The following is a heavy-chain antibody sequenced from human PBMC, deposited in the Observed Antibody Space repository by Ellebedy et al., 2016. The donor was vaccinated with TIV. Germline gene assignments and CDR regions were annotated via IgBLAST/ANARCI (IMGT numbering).Heavy chain of an antibody. CDR2: IKPNSGDT. D-gene: IGHD6-13*01. V-gene: IGHV1-2*06. CDR1: GYTFSGYY. CDR3: ATEAAADPDWYLDL. Sequence: AASVKVFCKASGYTFSGYYIHWVRQAPGEGLEWMGRIKPNSGDTKYAQEFQGRVTMTTDTSISTAYMELSGLRSDDTAIYYCATEAAADPDWYLDLWGRGTLVTVSS. J-gene: IGHJ2*01.